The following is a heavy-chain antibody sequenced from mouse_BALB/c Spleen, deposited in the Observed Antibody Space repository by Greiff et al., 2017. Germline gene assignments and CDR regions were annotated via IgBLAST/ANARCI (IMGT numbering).Heavy chain of an antibody. D-gene: IGHD2-3*01. J-gene: IGHJ4*01. CDR2: ISYDGSN. V-gene: IGHV3-6*02. CDR1: GYSITSGYY. Sequence: VQLKESGPGLVKPSQSLSLTCSVTGYSITSGYYWYWIRQFPGNKLEWMGYISYDGSNNYNPSLKNRISITRDTSKNQFFLKLNSVTTEDTATYYCARGEIYDGYDGAMDYWGQGTSVTVSS. CDR3: ARGEIYDGYDGAMDY.